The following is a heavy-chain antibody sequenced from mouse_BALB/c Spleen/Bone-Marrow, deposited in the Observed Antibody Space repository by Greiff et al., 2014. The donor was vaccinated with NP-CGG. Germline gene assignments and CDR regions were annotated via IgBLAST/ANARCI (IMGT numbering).Heavy chain of an antibody. V-gene: IGHV1-87*01. Sequence: VQLQQSGAELARPGASVKLSCKASGYTFTSYWMQWVKQRPGQGLEWIGAIYPGDGDTRHTQKFKGKATLTADKSSSTAYMQLSSLASEDSAVYYCASYYDYDGRGYGGQGTTLTVSS. CDR1: GYTFTSYW. D-gene: IGHD2-4*01. CDR2: IYPGDGDT. CDR3: ASYYDYDGRGY. J-gene: IGHJ2*01.